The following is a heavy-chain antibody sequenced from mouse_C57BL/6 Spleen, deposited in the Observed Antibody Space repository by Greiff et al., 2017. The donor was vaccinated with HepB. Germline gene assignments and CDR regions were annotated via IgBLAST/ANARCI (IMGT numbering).Heavy chain of an antibody. Sequence: VQLQQPGAELVRPGTSVKLSCKASGYTFTSYWMHWVKQRPGQGLEWIGVIDPSDSYTNYNQKFKGKATLTVDTSSSTAYMQLSSLTSEDSAVYYCARMEVSYGSSYAWFAYWGQGTLVTVSA. J-gene: IGHJ3*01. CDR2: IDPSDSYT. CDR3: ARMEVSYGSSYAWFAY. V-gene: IGHV1-59*01. CDR1: GYTFTSYW. D-gene: IGHD1-1*01.